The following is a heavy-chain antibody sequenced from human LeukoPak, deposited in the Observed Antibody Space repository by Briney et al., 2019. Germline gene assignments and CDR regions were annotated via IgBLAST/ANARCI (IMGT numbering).Heavy chain of an antibody. Sequence: GGSLRLSCGASTFTFSNYAFSWVRQAPGKGLEWVSTILGGDGGTYYADSAKGRFTISRDSSSNRVFLQMTNLRADDTAVYYCGMASDTSGYYFFRLDYWGQGTQVTVSS. CDR3: GMASDTSGYYFFRLDY. V-gene: IGHV3-23*01. D-gene: IGHD3-22*01. CDR2: ILGGDGGT. CDR1: TFTFSNYA. J-gene: IGHJ4*02.